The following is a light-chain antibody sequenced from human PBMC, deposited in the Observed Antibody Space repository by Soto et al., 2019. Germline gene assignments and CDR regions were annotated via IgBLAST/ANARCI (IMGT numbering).Light chain of an antibody. V-gene: IGKV1-39*01. CDR2: GAS. CDR3: QQTSAASFT. Sequence: DIQMAQSPSSLSASVGDTITITCRASRNINTYLNWYQQKPGKAPKLLIFGASSLQSGVPSRFSGSGSRTDFTLTINSLQPEDFATDCCQQTSAASFTFGPGTKVDIK. CDR1: RNINTY. J-gene: IGKJ3*01.